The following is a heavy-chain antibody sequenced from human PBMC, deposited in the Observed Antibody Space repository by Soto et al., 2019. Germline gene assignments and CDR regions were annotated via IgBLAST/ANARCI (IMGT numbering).Heavy chain of an antibody. CDR2: IYPGDSDT. D-gene: IGHD6-13*01. CDR1: GYSFTSYW. CDR3: ATTKRAVAAPRTGQAVDI. Sequence: PGESLKSSCNGSGYSFTSYWIGWVRQMPGKVLEWMGIIYPGDSDTRYSPSFQGQVTISADKSSSTAYLKWRSLKASETAMYYSATTKRAVAAPRTGQAVDIWGQMTMVTVSS. J-gene: IGHJ3*02. V-gene: IGHV5-51*01.